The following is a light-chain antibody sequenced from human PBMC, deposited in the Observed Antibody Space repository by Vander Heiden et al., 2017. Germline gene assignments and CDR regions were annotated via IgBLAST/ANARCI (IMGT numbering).Light chain of an antibody. CDR1: QSISSY. Sequence: DIQMPQSPSSLSASLGDRVTITCRASQSISSYLNWYQQKPGKAPKLLIYAASSLQSGVPSRFSGSGSGTDFTLTISSLQPEDFATYYCQQSYSTPLTFGGGTKVEIK. J-gene: IGKJ4*01. V-gene: IGKV1-39*01. CDR3: QQSYSTPLT. CDR2: AAS.